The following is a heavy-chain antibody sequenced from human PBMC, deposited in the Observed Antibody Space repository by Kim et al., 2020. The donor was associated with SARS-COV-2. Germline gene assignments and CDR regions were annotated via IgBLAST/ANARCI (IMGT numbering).Heavy chain of an antibody. Sequence: SETLSLTCTVSGGSIRSGGYYWSWIRQHPGKGLEWIGYIYYTGNTYYNPSLKSRLTISVDTSKNQFSLKLSSVTAADTAVYYCARVPTSYHFVSSGYYRPSYYFDHWGQGTLVTLSS. CDR1: GGSIRSGGYY. CDR3: ARVPTSYHFVSSGYYRPSYYFDH. J-gene: IGHJ4*02. D-gene: IGHD3-22*01. CDR2: IYYTGNT. V-gene: IGHV4-31*03.